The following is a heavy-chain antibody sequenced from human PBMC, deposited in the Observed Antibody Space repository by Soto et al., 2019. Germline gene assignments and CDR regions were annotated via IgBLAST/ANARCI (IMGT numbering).Heavy chain of an antibody. J-gene: IGHJ4*02. V-gene: IGHV3-15*01. CDR1: GFTFNHAW. CDR2: IKSKTEGGTT. Sequence: GGSLRLSCAASGFTFNHAWMSWVRQAPGKGLEWVGRIKSKTEGGTTDNAALVKGRFTISRDDSKTTLYLQMNSLKTEDTAVYYCTTALGYCGSTSCYSRFDYWGQGTLVTVSS. CDR3: TTALGYCGSTSCYSRFDY. D-gene: IGHD2-2*01.